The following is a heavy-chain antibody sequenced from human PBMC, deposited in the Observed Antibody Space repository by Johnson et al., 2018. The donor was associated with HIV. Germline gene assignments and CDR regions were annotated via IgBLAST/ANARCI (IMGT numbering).Heavy chain of an antibody. D-gene: IGHD6-13*01. Sequence: QVQVVESGGGLVQPGRSLRLSCAASGFTFSSYAMHWVRQAPGKGLEWVSVIYSGGSTYYADSVKGRFPISRDNSKNTLYLQMNSLRAEDTAVYYCAKDTPWAAAGRGAFDIWGQGTMVTVSS. J-gene: IGHJ3*02. CDR2: IYSGGST. CDR3: AKDTPWAAAGRGAFDI. V-gene: IGHV3-NL1*01. CDR1: GFTFSSYA.